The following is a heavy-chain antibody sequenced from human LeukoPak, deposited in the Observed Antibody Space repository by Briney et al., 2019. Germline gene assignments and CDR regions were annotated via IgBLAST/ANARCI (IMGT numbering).Heavy chain of an antibody. CDR3: ARHYDILTGYSAYAFDI. Sequence: PSETLSLTCTVSGGSISSYYWSWIRQPPGKGLEWIGYIYYSGSTNYNPSLESRITISVDTSKNQFSLKLSSVTAADTAVYYCARHYDILTGYSAYAFDIWGQGTMVTVSS. CDR1: GGSISSYY. J-gene: IGHJ3*02. CDR2: IYYSGST. D-gene: IGHD3-9*01. V-gene: IGHV4-59*08.